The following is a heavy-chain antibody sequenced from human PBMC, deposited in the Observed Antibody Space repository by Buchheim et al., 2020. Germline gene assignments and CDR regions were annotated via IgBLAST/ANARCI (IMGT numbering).Heavy chain of an antibody. CDR2: ISSSSSTI. CDR3: ARDYRNGDSVYYYYYYMDV. CDR1: GFTFSSYS. D-gene: IGHD4-17*01. V-gene: IGHV3-48*01. J-gene: IGHJ6*03. Sequence: EVQLVESGGGLVQPGGSLRLSCAASGFTFSSYSMNWVRQAPGKGLEWVSYISSSSSTIYYADSVKGRFTISRDIAKNSLYLQVNSLRAEDTAVYDCARDYRNGDSVYYYYYYMDVWGKGTT.